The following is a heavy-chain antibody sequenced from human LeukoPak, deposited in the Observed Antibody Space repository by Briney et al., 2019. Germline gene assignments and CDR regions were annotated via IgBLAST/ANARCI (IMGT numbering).Heavy chain of an antibody. CDR2: IKQDETAR. D-gene: IGHD6-19*01. J-gene: IGHJ4*02. CDR1: GXTFSSNW. Sequence: PGGSLRLSCAASGXTFSSNWVSWVRQAPGKGLEWVASIKQDETARFYVDSVKGRFTISRDNAKNSMYLQMNSLRGDDTAVYYCARGKFGSGWIFDYWGQGTLVTVSS. CDR3: ARGKFGSGWIFDY. V-gene: IGHV3-7*04.